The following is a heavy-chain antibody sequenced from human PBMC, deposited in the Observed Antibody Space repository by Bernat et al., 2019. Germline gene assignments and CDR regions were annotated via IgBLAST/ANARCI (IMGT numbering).Heavy chain of an antibody. V-gene: IGHV3-30*18. D-gene: IGHD3-10*01. CDR2: ISYDGSNK. CDR3: AKDVLWFGRGNIDY. CDR1: GFTFSSYG. Sequence: QVQLVESGGGVVQPGRSLRLSCAASGFTFSSYGMHWVRQAPGKGLEWVAVISYDGSNKYYADSVKGRFTISRDNSKNTLYLQMNSLRAEDTAVYYCAKDVLWFGRGNIDYWGQGTLVTVSS. J-gene: IGHJ4*02.